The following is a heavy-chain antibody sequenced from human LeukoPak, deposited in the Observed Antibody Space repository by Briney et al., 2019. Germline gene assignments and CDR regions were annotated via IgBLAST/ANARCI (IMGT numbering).Heavy chain of an antibody. CDR1: GFTFSSYW. D-gene: IGHD5-18*01. CDR2: IKGDERST. CDR3: VRGQLWSYYHDY. Sequence: GGSLRLSCAASGFTFSSYWLHWVRQAPGKGLVWVSRIKGDERSTNYADSVKGRFTISRDNARNTVYLEMNSLRAEDTAVYYCVRGQLWSYYHDYWGQGTLVTVSS. V-gene: IGHV3-74*01. J-gene: IGHJ4*02.